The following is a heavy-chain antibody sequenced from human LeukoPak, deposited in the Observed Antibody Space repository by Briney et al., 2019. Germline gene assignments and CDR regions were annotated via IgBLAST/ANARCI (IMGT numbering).Heavy chain of an antibody. CDR3: AIEKVDAFDI. J-gene: IGHJ3*02. Sequence: GGTLRLSYAASGFTLSSYWMSWVRQAPGKGLEWVANIKQDGSEKYYVDAVKGRFTISRDNAKNSLYLQMNSLRAEDTAVYYCAIEKVDAFDIWGQGTMVPVSS. V-gene: IGHV3-7*01. CDR2: IKQDGSEK. CDR1: GFTLSSYW.